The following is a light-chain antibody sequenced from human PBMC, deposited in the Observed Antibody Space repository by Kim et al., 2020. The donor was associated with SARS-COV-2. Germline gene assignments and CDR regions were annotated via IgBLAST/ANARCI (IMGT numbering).Light chain of an antibody. Sequence: PGQSVTIYCTGTSSDVGGYNYVSWYQQHPGKAPKLIIYDVTKRPSGVPDRFSGSKSGNTASLTVSGLQAEDEADYYCSSYAGSNNVFGTGTKVTVL. J-gene: IGLJ1*01. V-gene: IGLV2-8*01. CDR2: DVT. CDR1: SSDVGGYNY. CDR3: SSYAGSNNV.